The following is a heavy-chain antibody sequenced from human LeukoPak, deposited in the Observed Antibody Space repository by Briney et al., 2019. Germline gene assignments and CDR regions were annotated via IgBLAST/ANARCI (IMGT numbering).Heavy chain of an antibody. V-gene: IGHV3-30*03. CDR1: GFTFSNYG. D-gene: IGHD3-22*01. Sequence: PGGSLRLSCATSGFTFSNYGMHWVRQAPGKGLEWVAVISYDGRYQFYADSVKGRFTVSRDNSKNTLSLQMNSLRAEDTAVYHCARMMTDFDGSGHDIQRGAFDIWGQGTMVTVS. CDR2: ISYDGRYQ. J-gene: IGHJ3*02. CDR3: ARMMTDFDGSGHDIQRGAFDI.